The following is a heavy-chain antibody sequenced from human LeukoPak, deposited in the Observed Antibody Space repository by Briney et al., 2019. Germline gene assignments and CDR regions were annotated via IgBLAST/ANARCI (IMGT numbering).Heavy chain of an antibody. J-gene: IGHJ4*02. V-gene: IGHV4-39*07. D-gene: IGHD4-17*01. Sequence: PSETLSLTCTVSGGSISSSSYYWGWIRQPPGKGLEWIGSIYYSGSTYYNPSLKSRVTISVDTSKNQFSLKLSSVTAADTAVYYCASVGNYGDYVLGIDYWGQGTLVTVSS. CDR2: IYYSGST. CDR1: GGSISSSSYY. CDR3: ASVGNYGDYVLGIDY.